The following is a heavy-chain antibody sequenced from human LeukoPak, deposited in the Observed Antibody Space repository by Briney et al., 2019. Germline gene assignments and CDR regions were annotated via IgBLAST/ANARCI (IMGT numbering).Heavy chain of an antibody. V-gene: IGHV3-23*01. J-gene: IGHJ4*02. CDR3: AKRDGNYSPFEY. Sequence: GGSLRLSCAASGFTFSSYAMSWVRQAPGMGLEWVSTISSSGDNTYYADSVKGRFTISRDNSKNTLYLQMHSPRAEDTALYYCAKRDGNYSPFEYWGQGTLVTVSS. D-gene: IGHD1-7*01. CDR2: ISSSGDNT. CDR1: GFTFSSYA.